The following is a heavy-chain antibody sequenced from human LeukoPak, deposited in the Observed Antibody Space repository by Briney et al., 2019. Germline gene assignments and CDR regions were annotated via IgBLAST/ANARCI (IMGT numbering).Heavy chain of an antibody. V-gene: IGHV4-59*01. Sequence: PSETLSLTCTVSGGSISSYYWSWIRQPPGKGLEWIGYIYYSGSTNYNPSLKSRVTISVDTSKNQFSPKLSSVTAADTAVYYCARCIAVAGMFGWFDPWGQGTLVTVSS. CDR3: ARCIAVAGMFGWFDP. CDR1: GGSISSYY. CDR2: IYYSGST. D-gene: IGHD6-19*01. J-gene: IGHJ5*02.